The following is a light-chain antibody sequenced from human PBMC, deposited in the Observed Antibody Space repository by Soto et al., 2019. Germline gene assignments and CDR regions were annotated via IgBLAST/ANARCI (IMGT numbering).Light chain of an antibody. J-gene: IGLJ3*02. CDR2: EVS. V-gene: IGLV2-8*01. CDR3: SSYAGSTNWV. Sequence: QSALTQPPSASGSPGQSVTISCTGTSSDVGGYNLVSWYQQHPGKAPKLMIYEVSKRPSGVPDRFSGSKSGNTASLTVSGLQAEDEDDDYCSSYAGSTNWVFGGGTKLTVL. CDR1: SSDVGGYNL.